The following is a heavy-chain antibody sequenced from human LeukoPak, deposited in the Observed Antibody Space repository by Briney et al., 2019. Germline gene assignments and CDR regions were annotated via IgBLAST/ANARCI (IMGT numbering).Heavy chain of an antibody. CDR1: GFTFGDHI. CDR3: ARGSYYDVESDY. V-gene: IGHV3-48*01. D-gene: IGHD1-26*01. CDR2: VSGSGSTV. Sequence: GGSLRLSCAASGFTFGDHIMNWVRQLPGKRLEWVAYVSGSGSTVYYADSVKGRFTVSRDNGKSSLYLQMNSLRAEDTAVYYCARGSYYDVESDYWGQGTLVTVSS. J-gene: IGHJ4*02.